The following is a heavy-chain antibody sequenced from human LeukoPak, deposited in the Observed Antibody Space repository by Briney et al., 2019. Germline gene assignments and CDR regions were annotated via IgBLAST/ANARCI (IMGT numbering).Heavy chain of an antibody. CDR2: INPSGGGT. J-gene: IGHJ4*02. Sequence: ASVKVSCKASGYTFTTYYMHWVRQAPGQGRVWMGLINPSGGGTRYAQKFQGRVTMTRDTSTSTVYMELSSLRSEDTAVYYCASGYKTVSVFDHWGQGTLVTVSS. CDR1: GYTFTTYY. D-gene: IGHD5-24*01. V-gene: IGHV1-46*01. CDR3: ASGYKTVSVFDH.